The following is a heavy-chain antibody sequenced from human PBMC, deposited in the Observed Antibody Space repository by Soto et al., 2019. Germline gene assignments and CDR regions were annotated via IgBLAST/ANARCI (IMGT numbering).Heavy chain of an antibody. CDR3: ARDRFYGTFDS. D-gene: IGHD4-17*01. Sequence: QVRLVQSGAEVKKPGASVKVSCKASGYIFTNYLIHWMSQAPGQNLEWMGSINGGNGNTKYSEKFQGRLTITRDTSASTANMELSSLISEDTAVYYFARDRFYGTFDSWGQGTLVTVSS. CDR1: GYIFTNYL. CDR2: INGGNGNT. J-gene: IGHJ4*02. V-gene: IGHV1-3*01.